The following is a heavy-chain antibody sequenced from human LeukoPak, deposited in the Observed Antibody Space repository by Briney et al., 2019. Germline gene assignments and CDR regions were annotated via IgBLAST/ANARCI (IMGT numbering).Heavy chain of an antibody. CDR3: TTGPSCSRSTIVPPDC. D-gene: IGHD2-15*01. CDR2: IKSKTDGGTT. CDR1: GFTFSYAW. J-gene: IGHJ4*02. Sequence: GGSLRLSCAASGFTFSYAWMNWVRQAPGKGLEWVGRIKSKTDGGTTDYAAPVKGRFTISRDDSKTTLYLQMNGLQTDDTAVYYCTTGPSCSRSTIVPPDCWGQGTLVTVSS. V-gene: IGHV3-15*01.